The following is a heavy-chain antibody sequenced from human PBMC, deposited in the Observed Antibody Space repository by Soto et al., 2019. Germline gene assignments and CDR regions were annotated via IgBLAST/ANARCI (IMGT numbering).Heavy chain of an antibody. Sequence: GGSLRLSCAASGFTFSIYSMNWVRQAPGKGLEWVSSISSSSSYIYYADSVKGRFTISRDNAKNSLYLQMNSLRAEDTAVYYCARDTFGGVIVTDYYYYGMDVWGQGTTVTVSS. V-gene: IGHV3-21*01. CDR3: ARDTFGGVIVTDYYYYGMDV. CDR1: GFTFSIYS. J-gene: IGHJ6*02. CDR2: ISSSSSYI. D-gene: IGHD3-16*02.